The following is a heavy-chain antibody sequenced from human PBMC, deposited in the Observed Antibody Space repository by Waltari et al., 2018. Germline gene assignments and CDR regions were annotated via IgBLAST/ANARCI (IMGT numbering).Heavy chain of an antibody. J-gene: IGHJ5*02. CDR2: IYHSGNT. CDR1: GGSINSGDYS. Sequence: QLQLQESGSGLVKPSQTLSLTCAVSGGSINSGDYSWSWIRQPPGKGLEWIGYIYHSGNTYYNPSLKSRVTISVDRSKNQFSLKLSSVTAADTAVYYCARNYYDTGSWFDLWGQGTLVTVSS. D-gene: IGHD3-10*01. V-gene: IGHV4-30-2*01. CDR3: ARNYYDTGSWFDL.